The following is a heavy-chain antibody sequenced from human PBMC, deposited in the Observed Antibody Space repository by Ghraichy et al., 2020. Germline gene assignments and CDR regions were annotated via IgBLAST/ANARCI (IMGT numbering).Heavy chain of an antibody. Sequence: SETLSLTCAVYGGSFSGYYWSWIRQPPGKGLEWIGEINHSGSTNYNPSLKSRVTISVDTSKNQFSLKLSSVTAADTAVYYCARGGFYSSSWYVYWGQGTLVTVSS. CDR1: GGSFSGYY. V-gene: IGHV4-34*01. J-gene: IGHJ4*02. D-gene: IGHD6-13*01. CDR3: ARGGFYSSSWYVY. CDR2: INHSGST.